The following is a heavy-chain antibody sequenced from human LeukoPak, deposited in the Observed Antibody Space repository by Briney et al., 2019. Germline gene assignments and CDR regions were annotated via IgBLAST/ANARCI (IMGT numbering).Heavy chain of an antibody. V-gene: IGHV4-4*09. CDR2: IYNSGRT. CDR3: ARKQSTTGPVDY. D-gene: IGHD1-1*01. J-gene: IGHJ4*02. Sequence: PSETLSLTCTVSGGSISSYYWRWIRQPPGKGLEGIGYIYNSGRTNYNPSLKSRVTMSVDTSKNQFALKLSSVTAADTAVYYCARKQSTTGPVDYWGQGTLVTVSS. CDR1: GGSISSYY.